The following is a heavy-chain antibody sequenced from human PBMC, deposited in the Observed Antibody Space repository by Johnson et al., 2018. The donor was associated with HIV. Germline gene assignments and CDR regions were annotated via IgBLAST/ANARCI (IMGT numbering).Heavy chain of an antibody. Sequence: QEKLVESGGGVVQPGRSLRLSCAASGFTFSSYTIHWVRQAPGRGLEWVAFISYDGSNKYYADSVKGRFTISRDNSKNTLYLQMHSLKVEDTAVYYCARDKGSWCDDAFDIWGQGTMVTVSS. V-gene: IGHV3-30*04. J-gene: IGHJ3*02. CDR2: ISYDGSNK. CDR3: ARDKGSWCDDAFDI. CDR1: GFTFSSYT. D-gene: IGHD6-13*01.